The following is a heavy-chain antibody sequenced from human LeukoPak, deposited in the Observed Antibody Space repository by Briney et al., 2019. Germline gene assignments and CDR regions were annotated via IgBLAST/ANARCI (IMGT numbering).Heavy chain of an antibody. Sequence: GASVKVSCKASGGTFSSYAISWVRQAPGQGLEWMGGIIPIFGTANYAQKFQGRVTITTDESTSTAYMELSSLRSEDTAVYYCARGGYNWNYVLYNWFDPWGQGTLVTVSS. D-gene: IGHD1-7*01. CDR3: ARGGYNWNYVLYNWFDP. CDR1: GGTFSSYA. J-gene: IGHJ5*02. CDR2: IIPIFGTA. V-gene: IGHV1-69*05.